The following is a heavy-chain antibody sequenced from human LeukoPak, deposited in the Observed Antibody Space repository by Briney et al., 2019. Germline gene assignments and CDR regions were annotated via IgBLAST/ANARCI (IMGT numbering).Heavy chain of an antibody. CDR3: AREAAAGMYYFDY. CDR2: ISYDGSNK. J-gene: IGHJ4*02. CDR1: GFTFSSYA. Sequence: GGSLRLSCAASGFTFSSYAMHWVRQAPGKGLEWVAVISYDGSNKYYADSVKGRFTISRDNSKNTLYLQMNSLRAEDTAVYYCAREAAAGMYYFDYWGQGTLVTVSS. V-gene: IGHV3-30*04. D-gene: IGHD6-13*01.